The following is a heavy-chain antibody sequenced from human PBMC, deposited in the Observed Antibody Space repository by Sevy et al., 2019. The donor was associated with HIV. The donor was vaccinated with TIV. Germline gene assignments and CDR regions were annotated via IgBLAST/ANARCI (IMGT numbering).Heavy chain of an antibody. J-gene: IGHJ4*02. CDR1: GFTFSSYA. Sequence: GGSLRLSCAASGFTFSSYAMSWVRQAPGKGLEWVSAISGSGGSTYYADSVKGRFTISRDNSKNTLHLQMNSLRAEDTAVYYCAKGTLLLEWLSPFDYWGQGTLVTVSS. D-gene: IGHD3-3*01. CDR3: AKGTLLLEWLSPFDY. V-gene: IGHV3-23*01. CDR2: ISGSGGST.